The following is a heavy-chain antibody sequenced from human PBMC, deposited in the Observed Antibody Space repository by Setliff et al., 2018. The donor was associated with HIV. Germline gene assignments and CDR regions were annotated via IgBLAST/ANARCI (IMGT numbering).Heavy chain of an antibody. D-gene: IGHD3-22*01. CDR3: ARDPRGLLSPVPRGYFDY. CDR2: IYHSGTA. V-gene: IGHV4-38-2*02. Sequence: SEILSLTCNVSGFSISSNYYWGWVRQPPGRGLEWIGNIYHSGTAYYNPSFKTRVAISIDTSKNYVSLKLRSLTAADTAIYYCARDPRGLLSPVPRGYFDYWGQGALGTVS. CDR1: GFSISSNYY. J-gene: IGHJ4*02.